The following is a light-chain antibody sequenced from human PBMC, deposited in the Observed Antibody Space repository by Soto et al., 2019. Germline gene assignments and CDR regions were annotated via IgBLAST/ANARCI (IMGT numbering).Light chain of an antibody. Sequence: EIVMTQSPATLSLSPGERATLSCRASQSIDNFLAWYQQKPGQAPRLLIYGVSTRATGVPARFSGSGSGTEFTLTISSLQSEDFAVYYCQEYIQWPPGMFGPGTKVDIK. V-gene: IGKV3-15*01. J-gene: IGKJ1*01. CDR3: QEYIQWPPGM. CDR2: GVS. CDR1: QSIDNF.